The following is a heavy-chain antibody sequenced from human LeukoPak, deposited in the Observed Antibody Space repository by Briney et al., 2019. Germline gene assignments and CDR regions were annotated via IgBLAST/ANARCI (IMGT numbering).Heavy chain of an antibody. CDR2: ISWDSGSI. D-gene: IGHD1-26*01. CDR3: AKVGPTSYYFDY. V-gene: IGHV3-9*01. Sequence: PGRSLRLSCAASGFTFDDYAMHWVRQAPGKGLEWVSGISWDSGSIGYADSVKGRFTISRDNAKNSLYLQMNSLRAEDTALYYCAKVGPTSYYFDYWGQGTLVTVPS. CDR1: GFTFDDYA. J-gene: IGHJ4*02.